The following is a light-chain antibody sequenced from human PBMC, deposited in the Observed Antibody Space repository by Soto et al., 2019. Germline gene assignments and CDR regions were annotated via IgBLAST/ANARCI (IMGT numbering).Light chain of an antibody. CDR3: QQSYSTPLT. J-gene: IGKJ4*01. Sequence: IGITHSPDSLAVSLGERATINCKSTPSVLYSSNNKNYLTWYQQKPGQPPRLLIYWASTRESGVPDRFSGSGSGTDFTLTISSLQAEDVAVYYCQQSYSTPLTFGGGTKVDNK. CDR2: WAS. V-gene: IGKV4-1*01. CDR1: PSVLYSSNNKNY.